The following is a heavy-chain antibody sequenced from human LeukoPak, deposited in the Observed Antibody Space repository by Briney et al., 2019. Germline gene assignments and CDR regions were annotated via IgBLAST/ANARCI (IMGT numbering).Heavy chain of an antibody. CDR2: IIPVFGVA. D-gene: IGHD2/OR15-2a*01. CDR1: GGTFSSYS. Sequence: SVKVSCKASGGTFSSYSISWVRQAPGQGLEWMGRIIPVFGVANYAQEFQGRVTITADKSTSTAYMELSSLRSEDTAMYYCARDWDGNSHYWGQGTLVTVSS. CDR3: ARDWDGNSHY. J-gene: IGHJ4*02. V-gene: IGHV1-69*04.